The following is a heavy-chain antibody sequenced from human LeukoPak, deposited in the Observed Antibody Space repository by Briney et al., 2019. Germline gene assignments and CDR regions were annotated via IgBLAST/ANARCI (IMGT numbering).Heavy chain of an antibody. D-gene: IGHD5-24*01. V-gene: IGHV3-30*03. Sequence: GGSLRLSCAASGFTFSTYGVRWVRQAPGKGLEWVAVISYDGSNKFYADSVKGRFTNSRDNSKNTLYLQMNSLRAEDTAVYYCARGHGLEMATVRLYYYGMDVWGQGTAVTVSS. CDR1: GFTFSTYG. CDR2: ISYDGSNK. CDR3: ARGHGLEMATVRLYYYGMDV. J-gene: IGHJ6*02.